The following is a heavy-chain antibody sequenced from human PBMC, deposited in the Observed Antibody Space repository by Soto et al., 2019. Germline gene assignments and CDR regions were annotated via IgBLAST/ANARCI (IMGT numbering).Heavy chain of an antibody. CDR1: GGSVSSGSYY. CDR2: IYYSGST. Sequence: SETLSLTCTVSGGSVSSGSYYWSWIRQPPGKGLVWIGYIYYSGSTNYNPSLKSRVTISVDTSKNQFSLKLSSVTAADTAVYYCARGYCSGGSCYSAFDIWGQGTMVTVSS. D-gene: IGHD2-15*01. J-gene: IGHJ3*02. CDR3: ARGYCSGGSCYSAFDI. V-gene: IGHV4-61*01.